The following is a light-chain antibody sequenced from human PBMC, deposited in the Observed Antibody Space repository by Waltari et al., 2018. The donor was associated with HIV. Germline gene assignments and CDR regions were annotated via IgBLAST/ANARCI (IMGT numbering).Light chain of an antibody. J-gene: IGKJ1*01. V-gene: IGKV1-27*01. CDR2: GAS. CDR1: EDISNF. CDR3: QKYNRVPRT. Sequence: DIQMTQSPSSLSPAVGDRVTITCRASEDISNFLAWYQQKPGKVPTILIYGASTLQSGVPSRVSGSGSEADYTLTITSLQPEDVATYYCQKYNRVPRTFGQGPKVEIK.